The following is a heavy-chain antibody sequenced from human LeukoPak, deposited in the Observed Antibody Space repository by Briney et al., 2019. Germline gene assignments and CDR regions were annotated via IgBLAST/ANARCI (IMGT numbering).Heavy chain of an antibody. D-gene: IGHD5-24*01. V-gene: IGHV3-30*18. CDR3: AKVRYGYKYYFDY. CDR1: GFTFSSYG. J-gene: IGHJ4*02. Sequence: GRSLRLSCAASGFTFSSYGMHWVRQAPGRGLEWVAVISYDGSNKYYADSVKGRFTISRDNSKNTLYLQMNSLRAEDTAVYYCAKVRYGYKYYFDYWGQGTLVTVSS. CDR2: ISYDGSNK.